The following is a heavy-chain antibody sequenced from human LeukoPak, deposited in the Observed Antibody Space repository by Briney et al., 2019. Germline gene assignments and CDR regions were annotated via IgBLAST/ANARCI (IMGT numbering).Heavy chain of an antibody. CDR1: GFTFSHYS. V-gene: IGHV3-21*01. Sequence: PGGSLRLSCVASGFTFSHYSMNWVRQAPGKGLEWVSSIRFTGSYIYYADSVKGRFTISRDDAKNLLSLQMNNLRVDDTALYYCAREIVGYDAFDIWGQGTMVTVSS. D-gene: IGHD1-1*01. J-gene: IGHJ3*02. CDR3: AREIVGYDAFDI. CDR2: IRFTGSYI.